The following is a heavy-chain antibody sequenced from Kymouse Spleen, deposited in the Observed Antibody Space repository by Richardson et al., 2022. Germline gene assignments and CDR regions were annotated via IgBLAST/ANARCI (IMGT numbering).Heavy chain of an antibody. J-gene: IGHJ5*02. D-gene: IGHD6-6*01. V-gene: IGHV3-33*01. CDR2: IWYDGSNK. CDR1: GFTFSSYG. CDR3: ARDGAIAARVPNWFDP. Sequence: QVQLVESGGGVVQPGRSLRLSCAASGFTFSSYGMHWVRQAPGKGLEWVAVIWYDGSNKYYADSVKGRFTISRDNSKNTLYLQMNSLRAEDTAVYYCARDGAIAARVPNWFDPWGQGTLVTVSS.